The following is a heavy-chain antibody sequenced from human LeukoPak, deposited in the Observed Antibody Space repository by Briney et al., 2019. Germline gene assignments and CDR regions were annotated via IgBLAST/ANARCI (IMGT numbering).Heavy chain of an antibody. CDR1: GDSFSSNY. CDR2: MYNSGST. CDR3: ARGAGRCGGDCYSSDS. J-gene: IGHJ4*02. V-gene: IGHV4-59*01. D-gene: IGHD2-21*02. Sequence: SETLSLTCSVSGDSFSSNYWSWIRQPPGKGLEWIGNMYNSGSTNYNSSLKSRVTISVDTSKNQFSLMLSSVTAADTAVYFCARGAGRCGGDCYSSDSWGQGTLVTVSS.